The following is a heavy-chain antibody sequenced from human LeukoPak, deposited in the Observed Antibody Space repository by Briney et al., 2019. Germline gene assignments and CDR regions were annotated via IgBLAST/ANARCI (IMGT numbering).Heavy chain of an antibody. V-gene: IGHV4-61*08. CDR3: AAYDYVWGSYRSVDY. CDR1: GGSISSGDYY. Sequence: SETLSLTCTVSGGSISSGDYYWSWIRQPPGKGLEWIGYIYYSGSTNYNPSLKSRVTISVDTSKNQFSLKLSSVTAADTAVYYCAAYDYVWGSYRSVDYWGQGTLVTVSS. D-gene: IGHD3-16*02. J-gene: IGHJ4*02. CDR2: IYYSGST.